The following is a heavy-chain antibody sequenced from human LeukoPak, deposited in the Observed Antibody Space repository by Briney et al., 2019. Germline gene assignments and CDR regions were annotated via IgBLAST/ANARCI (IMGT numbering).Heavy chain of an antibody. CDR1: GFTFSSYA. CDR3: AKSVAYCGGDCSTSPFDY. V-gene: IGHV3-23*01. CDR2: ISGSGGST. Sequence: GGSLRLSCAASGFTFSSYAMHWVRQAPGKGLEWVSAISGSGGSTYYADSVKGRFTISRDNSKNTLYLQMNSLRAEDTAVYYCAKSVAYCGGDCSTSPFDYWGQGTLVTVSS. J-gene: IGHJ4*02. D-gene: IGHD2-21*02.